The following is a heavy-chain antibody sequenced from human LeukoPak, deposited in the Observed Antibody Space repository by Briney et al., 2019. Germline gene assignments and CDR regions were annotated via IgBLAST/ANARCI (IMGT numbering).Heavy chain of an antibody. J-gene: IGHJ4*02. CDR3: ARVGSGTPEDYFDY. V-gene: IGHV1-8*01. Sequence: ASVKVSCKASGYTFTSYDINWVRQATGQGLEWMGWMNPNSGNTGYAQKFQGRDTMTRNTSISTAYMELSSLRSEDTAVYYCARVGSGTPEDYFDYWGQGTLVTVSS. D-gene: IGHD1-26*01. CDR2: MNPNSGNT. CDR1: GYTFTSYD.